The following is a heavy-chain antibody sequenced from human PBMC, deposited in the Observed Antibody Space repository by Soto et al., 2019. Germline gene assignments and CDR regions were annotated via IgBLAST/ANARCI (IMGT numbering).Heavy chain of an antibody. CDR3: SRSLDS. Sequence: GGSLRLSCAASGFTFSIFWMDWVRQAPGKGLEWVANINPDGSEKQYVDSVKGRFTISRDNAKNSLYLQMSSVTAEDSALYYCSRSLDSWGQGTRVTVSS. V-gene: IGHV3-7*01. CDR2: INPDGSEK. J-gene: IGHJ4*02. CDR1: GFTFSIFW.